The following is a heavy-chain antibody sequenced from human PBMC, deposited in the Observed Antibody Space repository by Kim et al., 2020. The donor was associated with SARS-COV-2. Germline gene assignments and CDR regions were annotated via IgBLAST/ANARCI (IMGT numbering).Heavy chain of an antibody. Sequence: ASVKVSCKASGYTFTSYAMHWVRQAPGQRLEWMGWINAGNGNTKYSQKFQGRVTITRDTSASTAYMELSSLRSEDTAVYYCARDTLGPSSIAARYYFDYWGQGTLVTVSS. CDR1: GYTFTSYA. V-gene: IGHV1-3*01. CDR2: INAGNGNT. J-gene: IGHJ4*02. D-gene: IGHD6-6*01. CDR3: ARDTLGPSSIAARYYFDY.